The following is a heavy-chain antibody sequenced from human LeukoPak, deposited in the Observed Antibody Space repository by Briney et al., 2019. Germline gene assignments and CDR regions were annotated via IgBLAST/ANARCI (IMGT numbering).Heavy chain of an antibody. CDR3: ARDRSLGIIDY. CDR2: IYYSGST. V-gene: IGHV4-61*03. J-gene: IGHJ4*02. CDR1: GGSVSSSSYY. D-gene: IGHD3-16*01. Sequence: KTSETLSLTCTVSGGSVSSSSYYWGWIRQPPGKGLEWIGYIYYSGSTNYNPSLQSRVTISVDASKKHFSLKLSSVTAADTAVYYCARDRSLGIIDYWGQGTLVTVSS.